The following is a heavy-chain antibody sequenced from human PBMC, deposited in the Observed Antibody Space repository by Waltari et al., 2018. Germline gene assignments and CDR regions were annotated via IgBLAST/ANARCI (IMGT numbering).Heavy chain of an antibody. CDR1: GYTLAGFS. J-gene: IGHJ6*03. Sequence: QVQVVQSGAEVKKPGASVKVSCKVSGYTLAGFSIHWVRRAPGKGLEWMGRVDPKDGHAVLAQNFQGRVTMTEDSSTDTAYMELSSLRPEDTALYYCHLTGRNIVVMAATSPSFYSYIDVWGRGTTVTVSS. V-gene: IGHV1-24*01. CDR2: VDPKDGHA. CDR3: HLTGRNIVVMAATSPSFYSYIDV. D-gene: IGHD2-15*01.